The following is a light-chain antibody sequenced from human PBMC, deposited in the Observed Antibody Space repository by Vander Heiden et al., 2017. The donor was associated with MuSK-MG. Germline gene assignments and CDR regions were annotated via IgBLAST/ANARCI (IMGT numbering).Light chain of an antibody. CDR3: CSYAGSPYV. V-gene: IGLV2-23*01. CDR2: EGS. CDR1: SRAVGSYNL. J-gene: IGLJ1*01. Sequence: QSALTQPASVSESPGQPLTISCTGTSRAVGSYNLVSWDQKHPGKAPNIMIYEGSKRPSGVSNRFAGSKSGNTASLTIAGRQAEDEADYYCCSYAGSPYVFGTGTKVTVL.